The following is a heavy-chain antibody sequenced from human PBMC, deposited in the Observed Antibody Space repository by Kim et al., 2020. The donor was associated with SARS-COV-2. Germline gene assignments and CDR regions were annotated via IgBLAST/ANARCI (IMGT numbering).Heavy chain of an antibody. V-gene: IGHV3-48*04. CDR3: ARDWSCAFDL. Sequence: GGSLRLSCEASGFTFNTYPMNWVRQSPGKGLDWVANIRDSGSSMSYADSVKGRFTISRDNAKNSLYLHMTGLRAEDTAVYYCARDWSCAFDLWGPGIMV. D-gene: IGHD2-8*02. J-gene: IGHJ3*01. CDR2: IRDSGSSM. CDR1: GFTFNTYP.